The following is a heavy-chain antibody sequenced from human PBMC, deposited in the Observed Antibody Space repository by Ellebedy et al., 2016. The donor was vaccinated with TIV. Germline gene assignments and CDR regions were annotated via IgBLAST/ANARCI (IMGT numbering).Heavy chain of an antibody. CDR3: ARTSTMTTFGASDF. V-gene: IGHV3-23*01. J-gene: IGHJ3*01. CDR2: ISGSADRT. D-gene: IGHD3-16*01. CDR1: GFTFSDSA. Sequence: GESLKISCAASGFTFSDSAMSWVRQAPEKGLEWVSTISGSADRTYYADSVKGRFTISRDNSKNTLYLQLNSLRAEDAALYYCARTSTMTTFGASDFWGQGTMVTVSS.